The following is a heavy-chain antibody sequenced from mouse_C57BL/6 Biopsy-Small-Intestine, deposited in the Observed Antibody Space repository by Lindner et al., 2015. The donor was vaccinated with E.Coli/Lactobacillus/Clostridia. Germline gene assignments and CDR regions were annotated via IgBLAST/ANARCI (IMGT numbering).Heavy chain of an antibody. CDR2: ISDGGSYT. V-gene: IGHV5-4*01. CDR3: AYYGSSSYAMDY. CDR1: GFTFNSYA. Sequence: VQLQESGGGLVKPGGSLKLSCAASGFTFNSYAMSWVRQTPEKRLEWVATISDGGSYTYYPDNVKGRFTISRDNAKNNLYLQMSHLKSEDTAMYYCAYYGSSSYAMDYWGQGTSVTVSS. D-gene: IGHD1-1*01. J-gene: IGHJ4*01.